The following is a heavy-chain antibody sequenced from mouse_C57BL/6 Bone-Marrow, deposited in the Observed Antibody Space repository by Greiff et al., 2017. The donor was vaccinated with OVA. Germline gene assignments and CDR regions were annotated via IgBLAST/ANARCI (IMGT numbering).Heavy chain of an antibody. D-gene: IGHD2-3*01. CDR2: IYPGDGDT. CDR3: ARNGWLLRFAY. J-gene: IGHJ3*01. Sequence: QVQLQQSGPELVKPGASVKISCKASGYAFSSSWMNWVKQRPGKGLEWIGRIYPGDGDTNYNGKFKGKATLTADKSSSTAYMQLSSLTSEDSAVYFCARNGWLLRFAYWGQGTLVTVSA. V-gene: IGHV1-82*01. CDR1: GYAFSSSW.